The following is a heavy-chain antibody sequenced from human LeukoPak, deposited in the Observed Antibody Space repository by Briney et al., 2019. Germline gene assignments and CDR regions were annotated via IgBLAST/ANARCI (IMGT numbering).Heavy chain of an antibody. D-gene: IGHD4-11*01. CDR3: ARSPDYSSYIYYYYLDV. CDR1: GGSISSYY. CDR2: IYYSGST. J-gene: IGHJ6*03. Sequence: PSGTLSLTCTVSGGSISSYYWSWIRQPPGKGLEWIGYIYYSGSTNYNPSLKSRVTISVDTSKNQFSLKLSSVTAADTAVYYCARSPDYSSYIYYYYLDVWGKGTTVTVSS. V-gene: IGHV4-59*08.